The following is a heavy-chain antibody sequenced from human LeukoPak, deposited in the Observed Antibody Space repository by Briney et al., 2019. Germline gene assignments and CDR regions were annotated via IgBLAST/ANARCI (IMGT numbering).Heavy chain of an antibody. D-gene: IGHD6-13*01. V-gene: IGHV3-53*01. CDR2: IYSGGST. CDR3: ARDEAAAGTTYPDY. Sequence: GGSLRLSCAASGFTFSSYAMSWVRQAPGKGLEWVSVIYSGGSTYYADAVKGRFTISRDNSKNTLYLQMNSLRAEDTAVYYCARDEAAAGTTYPDYWGQGTLVTVSS. J-gene: IGHJ4*02. CDR1: GFTFSSYA.